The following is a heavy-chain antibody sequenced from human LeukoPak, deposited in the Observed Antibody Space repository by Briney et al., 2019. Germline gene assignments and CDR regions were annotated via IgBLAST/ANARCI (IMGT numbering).Heavy chain of an antibody. J-gene: IGHJ5*02. CDR2: ISSSGYNI. CDR3: ARWVGSGRGDTWFDP. D-gene: IGHD3-10*01. V-gene: IGHV3-48*02. Sequence: GGSLRLSCAASGFIFNTYSMIWVSQAPGKGLEWVSDISSSGYNIHYADSVKGRFTISRDNAKNSLFLQMNSLRDEDTAVYHCARWVGSGRGDTWFDPWGQGTLVTVSS. CDR1: GFIFNTYS.